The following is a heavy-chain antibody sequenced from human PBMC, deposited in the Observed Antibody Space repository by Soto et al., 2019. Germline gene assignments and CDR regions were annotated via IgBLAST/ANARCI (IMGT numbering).Heavy chain of an antibody. CDR1: GFTFGDYA. CDR2: IRSKAYGGTT. V-gene: IGHV3-49*03. D-gene: IGHD1-1*01. J-gene: IGHJ4*02. Sequence: GGSLRLSCTASGFTFGDYAMSWFRQAPGKGLEWVGFIRSKAYGGTTEYAASVKGRFTISRDDSKSIAYLQMNSLKTEDTAVYYCTRFALSRTTTRKHDYWGQGTLVTVSS. CDR3: TRFALSRTTTRKHDY.